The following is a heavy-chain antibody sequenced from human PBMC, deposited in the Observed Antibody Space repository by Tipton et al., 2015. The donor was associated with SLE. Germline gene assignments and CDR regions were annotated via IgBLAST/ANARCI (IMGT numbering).Heavy chain of an antibody. CDR3: VRRSDDYGDYLDY. Sequence: LRLSCTVSGASISSSSYYWGWIRQPPGKGLEWIGTMYYSGSTYYNPSLKSRVTISVDASRNQFSLKLGSVTAADTAVYYCVRRSDDYGDYLDYWGQGTLVTVSS. D-gene: IGHD4-17*01. V-gene: IGHV4-39*01. CDR2: MYYSGST. J-gene: IGHJ4*02. CDR1: GASISSSSYY.